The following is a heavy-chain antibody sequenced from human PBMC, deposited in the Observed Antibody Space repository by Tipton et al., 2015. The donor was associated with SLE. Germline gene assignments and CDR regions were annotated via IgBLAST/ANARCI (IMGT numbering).Heavy chain of an antibody. CDR3: WRVRGRGYFPH. Sequence: TLSLTCTVSGGSISSYYWSWIRQPPGKGLEWIGYIYYNGSTNYNPSLKSRVTISVDTSKNQFSLKLSSVTAADTAVYYCWRVRGRGYFPHWGQGTLVTVSS. V-gene: IGHV4-59*01. CDR1: GGSISSYY. D-gene: IGHD3-10*01. CDR2: IYYNGST. J-gene: IGHJ1*01.